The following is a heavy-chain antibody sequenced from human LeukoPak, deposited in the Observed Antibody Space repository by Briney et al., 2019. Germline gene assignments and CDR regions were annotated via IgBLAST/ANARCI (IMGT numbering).Heavy chain of an antibody. CDR2: ISGSGGST. CDR1: GFTFSSYA. CDR3: AKDILWFGESGNGLDV. V-gene: IGHV3-23*01. J-gene: IGHJ6*04. D-gene: IGHD3-10*01. Sequence: GGSLRLSCAASGFTFSSYAMSWVRQAPGRGLEWVSAISGSGGSTYYADSVKGRLTISRDNSKNTLYLQMNSLRAEDTALYYCAKDILWFGESGNGLDVWGKGTTVTVSS.